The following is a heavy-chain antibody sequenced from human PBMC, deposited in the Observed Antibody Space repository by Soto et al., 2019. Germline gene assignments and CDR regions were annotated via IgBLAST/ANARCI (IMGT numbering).Heavy chain of an antibody. J-gene: IGHJ4*02. V-gene: IGHV4-38-2*01. CDR1: GYSINSDYY. D-gene: IGHD3-10*01. Sequence: SETLSLTCAVSGYSINSDYYWGWIRQPPGKGLEWIGSVDHSGRTYYSPSLRSRLTIFIDTSKNQFSLRLTSVTAADTAMYFCAKRGYYPSGKINLFDSWGPGTLVTVSS. CDR3: AKRGYYPSGKINLFDS. CDR2: VDHSGRT.